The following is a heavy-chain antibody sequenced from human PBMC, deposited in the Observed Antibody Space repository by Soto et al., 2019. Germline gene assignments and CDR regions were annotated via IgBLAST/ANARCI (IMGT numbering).Heavy chain of an antibody. CDR1: GGTFSSYA. V-gene: IGHV1-69*13. J-gene: IGHJ3*02. CDR2: IIPIFGTP. D-gene: IGHD6-25*01. Sequence: GASVKVSCKASGGTFSSYAISCVRQAPGQGPEWMGGIIPIFGTPKYAQKFQGRVTITADESTSTAYMELNSLRSEDTAVYYCARDAHGYPLPQVAFDIWGQGPMVTVSS. CDR3: ARDAHGYPLPQVAFDI.